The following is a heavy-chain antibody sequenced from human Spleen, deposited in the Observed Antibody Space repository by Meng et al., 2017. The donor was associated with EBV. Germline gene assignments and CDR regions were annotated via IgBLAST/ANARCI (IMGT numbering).Heavy chain of an antibody. CDR2: VTHNGST. CDR3: ASSPGEMATVLDF. D-gene: IGHD5-24*01. J-gene: IGHJ4*02. V-gene: IGHV4-34*01. Sequence: QVHLQQWGSGLVRPSETLSLTCTVLADSFNDFTWSWVRQSPGRGLEWIGEVTHNGSTIYHPSLKGRVAISVDTSKKQFSLTLHSLTAADTGIYFCASSPGEMATVLDFWDRGTLVTVSS. CDR1: ADSFNDFT.